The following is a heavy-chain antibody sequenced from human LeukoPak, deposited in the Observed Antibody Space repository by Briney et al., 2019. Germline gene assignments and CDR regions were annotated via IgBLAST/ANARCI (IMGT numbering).Heavy chain of an antibody. J-gene: IGHJ2*01. D-gene: IGHD2-21*02. Sequence: SETLSLTCTVSGGSISSYYWSWIRQSPGKGLEWVGHVYNFGSTNYNPSLKSRVTISVDTSKNQFSLKLSSVTAADTAVYYCARAIVVVVTAPPYWYFDLWGRGTLVTVSS. V-gene: IGHV4-4*08. CDR2: VYNFGST. CDR3: ARAIVVVVTAPPYWYFDL. CDR1: GGSISSYY.